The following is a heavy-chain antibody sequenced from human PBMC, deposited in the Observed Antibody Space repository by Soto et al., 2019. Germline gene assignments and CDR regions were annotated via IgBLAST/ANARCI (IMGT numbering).Heavy chain of an antibody. V-gene: IGHV5-51*01. Sequence: GESLKISCKTSGYSFISYWVAWVRQKPGKGLEWMGTFYPGDSTSTYSPSFQGQVTISVDKSISTAYLHLSSLKASDTAMYYCARIIGYCRNNDCSWTFDIWGEGTTVTVSS. CDR3: ARIIGYCRNNDCSWTFDI. J-gene: IGHJ3*02. CDR2: FYPGDSTS. D-gene: IGHD2-2*03. CDR1: GYSFISYW.